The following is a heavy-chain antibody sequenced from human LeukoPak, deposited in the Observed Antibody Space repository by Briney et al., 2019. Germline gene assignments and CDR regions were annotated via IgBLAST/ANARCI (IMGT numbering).Heavy chain of an antibody. D-gene: IGHD3-16*01. CDR2: INTDTRGT. V-gene: IGHV3-74*01. CDR3: ARAGAYHFDN. Sequence: GGSLRLYCAASGFTFTDYWMHWIRQAPWEGLVWVSIINTDTRGTYYADSVKGRFTISRDNAKNTLYLQMNSLRAEDTAVYYCARAGAYHFDNWGQGTLVTVSS. J-gene: IGHJ4*02. CDR1: GFTFTDYW.